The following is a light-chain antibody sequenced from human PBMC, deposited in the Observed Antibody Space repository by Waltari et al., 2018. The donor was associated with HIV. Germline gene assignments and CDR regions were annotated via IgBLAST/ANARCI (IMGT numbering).Light chain of an antibody. CDR2: DVS. J-gene: IGKJ2*03. CDR3: QQRSNRPRGYS. CDR1: QSVGSV. V-gene: IGKV3-11*01. Sequence: EIVLTQSPATLSLSPGERATLSCRASQSVGSVLAWYQQKPGQAPRLLMYDVSKRATDIPARFSGSVSGTDFTLTISSVDPEDFAVYYCQQRSNRPRGYSFGQRTKVE.